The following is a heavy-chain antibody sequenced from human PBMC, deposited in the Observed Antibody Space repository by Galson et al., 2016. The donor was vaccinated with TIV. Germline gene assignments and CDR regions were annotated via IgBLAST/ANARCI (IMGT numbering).Heavy chain of an antibody. J-gene: IGHJ5*02. CDR2: IHHSVGI. CDR1: GDSIISDNW. V-gene: IGHV4-4*02. Sequence: EPLSLTCAVPGDSIISDNWWTWVRQSPGKGLEWIGEIHHSVGINYNPSLKSRVTISLDKSRNQFSLNVNSVTAADTAVYYCARVRRYCSTTSCYLDPWGQGTLVTVSS. CDR3: ARVRRYCSTTSCYLDP. D-gene: IGHD2-2*01.